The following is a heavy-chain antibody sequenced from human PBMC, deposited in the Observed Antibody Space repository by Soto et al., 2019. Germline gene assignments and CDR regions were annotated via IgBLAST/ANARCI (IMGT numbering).Heavy chain of an antibody. CDR2: ISGSGRTI. Sequence: GSLRLSCTTSGFTFMDYYMGWGLQAPGKGLECIAYISGSGRTIHYADSVRGRFTISRDNAKNSLSLQMESLRADDTAVYYCARDPDSSSWYGWFDPWGRGTLVTVSS. CDR1: GFTFMDYY. V-gene: IGHV3-11*01. CDR3: ARDPDSSSWYGWFDP. J-gene: IGHJ5*02. D-gene: IGHD6-13*01.